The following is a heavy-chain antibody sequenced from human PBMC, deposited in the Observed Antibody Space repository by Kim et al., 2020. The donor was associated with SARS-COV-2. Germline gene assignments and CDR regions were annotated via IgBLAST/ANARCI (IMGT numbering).Heavy chain of an antibody. CDR1: GFTVSSNY. CDR2: IYSGGST. J-gene: IGHJ4*02. CDR3: ARVSSSSWYDENDY. D-gene: IGHD6-13*01. Sequence: GGSLRLSCAASGFTVSSNYMSWVRQAPGKGLEWVSVIYSGGSTYYADSVKGRFTISRDNSKNTLYLQMNSLRAEDTAVYYCARVSSSSWYDENDYWGQGTLVTVSS. V-gene: IGHV3-66*01.